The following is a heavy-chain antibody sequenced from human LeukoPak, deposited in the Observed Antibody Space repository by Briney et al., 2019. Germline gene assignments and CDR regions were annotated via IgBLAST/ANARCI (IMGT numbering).Heavy chain of an antibody. D-gene: IGHD3-10*01. CDR3: ARAPMVRGVIRYWFEP. J-gene: IGHJ5*02. CDR1: GYTFTGYY. Sequence: ASVKVSCKASGYTFTGYYMHGVRQAPGQGVEWVGWINPNSGGTNYAQKFPGRVTMTRDTSISTAHMELSRLTSDDTAVYYCARAPMVRGVIRYWFEPCGQGTLVTASS. CDR2: INPNSGGT. V-gene: IGHV1-2*02.